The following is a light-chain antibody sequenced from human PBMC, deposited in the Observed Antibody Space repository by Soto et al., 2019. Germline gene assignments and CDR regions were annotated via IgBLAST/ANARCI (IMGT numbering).Light chain of an antibody. CDR3: QQYNSWPPLT. V-gene: IGKV3-15*01. Sequence: EIVMTQSPATLSVSPGERATLSCRASQSVSSNLGWYQQKPGQAPRLLIYGASTRATGIPARFSGSGSGTEFTLTISSLQSEDFAIYYCQQYNSWPPLTCGGGTKVEIK. CDR1: QSVSSN. J-gene: IGKJ4*01. CDR2: GAS.